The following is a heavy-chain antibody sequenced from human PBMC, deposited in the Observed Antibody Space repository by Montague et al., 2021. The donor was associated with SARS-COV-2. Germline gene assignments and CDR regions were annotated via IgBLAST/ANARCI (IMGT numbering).Heavy chain of an antibody. V-gene: IGHV3-48*03. D-gene: IGHD3-16*02. CDR2: VSTSAYTT. CDR3: TRDYRSIVGDGLDI. CDR1: GFTFSNYD. Sequence: SLRLSCAASGFTFSNYDMNWVRQAPGKGQEWISYVSTSAYTTPYAGSVKGRFTISRDNGKNSLYLQMNSLRVEDTAVYYCTRDYRSIVGDGLDIWGQGTKVTVSS. J-gene: IGHJ3*02.